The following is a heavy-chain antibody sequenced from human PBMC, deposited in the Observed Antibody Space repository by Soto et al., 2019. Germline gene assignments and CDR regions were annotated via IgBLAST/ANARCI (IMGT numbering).Heavy chain of an antibody. J-gene: IGHJ4*02. D-gene: IGHD3-9*01. CDR1: GGSISSSSYF. Sequence: PSEIMCLSCTVSGGSISSSSYFWGWIRQPPGKGLEWIGYIYYSGSTYYNPSLKSRVTISVDTSKNQFSLKLSSVTAADTAVYYCARATRHYDILTGYYLPFDYWGQGTLVTVSS. CDR2: IYYSGST. CDR3: ARATRHYDILTGYYLPFDY. V-gene: IGHV4-30-4*08.